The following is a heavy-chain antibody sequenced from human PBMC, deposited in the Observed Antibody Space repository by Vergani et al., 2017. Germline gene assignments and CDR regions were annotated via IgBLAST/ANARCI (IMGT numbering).Heavy chain of an antibody. Sequence: QLQLQESGPGLVKPSETLSLTCTVSGGSISSSSYYWGWIRQPPGKGLECIGSIYYSGSTYYNPSLKSRVTISVDTSKTQFSLKLSSVTAADTAVYYCARDLETTVDYWGQGTLVTVSS. CDR2: IYYSGST. D-gene: IGHD4-11*01. J-gene: IGHJ4*02. CDR1: GGSISSSSYY. V-gene: IGHV4-39*07. CDR3: ARDLETTVDY.